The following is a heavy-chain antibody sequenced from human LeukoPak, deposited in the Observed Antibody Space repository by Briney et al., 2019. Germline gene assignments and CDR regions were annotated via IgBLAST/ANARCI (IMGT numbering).Heavy chain of an antibody. D-gene: IGHD2-2*01. V-gene: IGHV3-23*01. CDR1: GFTFRSYA. Sequence: GGSLRLSCAASGFTFRSYAMSCVRQAPGKGLGWVSAISGSGGNTYYADSVKGRFTISRDNSKNTLYLQMNSLRAEETAVYYYAKDRLVPAATGEFDYWGQGTLVTVSS. CDR2: ISGSGGNT. J-gene: IGHJ4*02. CDR3: AKDRLVPAATGEFDY.